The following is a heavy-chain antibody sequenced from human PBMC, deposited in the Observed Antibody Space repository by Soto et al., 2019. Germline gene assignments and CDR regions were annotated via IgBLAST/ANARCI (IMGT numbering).Heavy chain of an antibody. Sequence: VQLVESGGGMVQPGRSLRLSCAASGFTFSNYGMHWVRQAPGKGLEWVAVIWYDGSNKYYADSVKGRFTISRDNSKNTLYLQMDSLRAEDTAVYYCARAAAGNSPFDYWGQGTLVTVSS. CDR1: GFTFSNYG. CDR2: IWYDGSNK. D-gene: IGHD6-13*01. CDR3: ARAAAGNSPFDY. V-gene: IGHV3-33*01. J-gene: IGHJ4*02.